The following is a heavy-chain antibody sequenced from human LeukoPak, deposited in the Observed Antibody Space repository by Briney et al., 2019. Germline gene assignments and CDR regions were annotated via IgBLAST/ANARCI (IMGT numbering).Heavy chain of an antibody. V-gene: IGHV3-48*02. CDR2: ITSSSSTI. J-gene: IGHJ4*02. Sequence: GGSLRLSCAASGFTLSSYSMNWVRQAPGKGLEWVSYITSSSSTIHYADSVKGRFTISRDNAKNSLYLQMDSLRDEDTAVYYCTGDPNALDYWGQGTLVTVSS. CDR3: TGDPNALDY. CDR1: GFTLSSYS.